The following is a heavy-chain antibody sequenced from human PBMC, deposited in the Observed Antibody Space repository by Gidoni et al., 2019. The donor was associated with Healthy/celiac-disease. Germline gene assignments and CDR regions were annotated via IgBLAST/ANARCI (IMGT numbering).Heavy chain of an antibody. D-gene: IGHD3-22*01. Sequence: QLQLQESGPGLVTPSETLSLTCTVSGGSISISSYYWGWIRQPPGKGLKWIGSIYYSGSTYYKPSLKSRVTISVDTSKNQFSLKLSSVTEADTAVYYCERLKYYYDSSGYHWFDYWGQGTLVNVSS. CDR3: ERLKYYYDSSGYHWFDY. V-gene: IGHV4-39*01. CDR2: IYYSGST. CDR1: GGSISISSYY. J-gene: IGHJ4*02.